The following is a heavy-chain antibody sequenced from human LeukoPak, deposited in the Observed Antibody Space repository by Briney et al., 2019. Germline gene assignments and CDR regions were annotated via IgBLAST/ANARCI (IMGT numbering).Heavy chain of an antibody. CDR2: ISSSGSTI. CDR3: ARSGYSSGWSNYYYYGMDV. J-gene: IGHJ6*02. D-gene: IGHD6-19*01. V-gene: IGHV3-48*03. Sequence: GGSLRLSCAASGFTFSSYEMNWVRQAPGKGLEWVSYISSSGSTIYYADSVKGRFTISRDNAENSLYLQMNSLRAEDTAVYYCARSGYSSGWSNYYYYGMDVWGQGTTVTVSS. CDR1: GFTFSSYE.